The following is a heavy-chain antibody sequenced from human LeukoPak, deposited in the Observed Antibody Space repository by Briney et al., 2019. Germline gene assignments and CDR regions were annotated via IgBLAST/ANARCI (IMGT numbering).Heavy chain of an antibody. CDR1: GYSISSGYY. J-gene: IGHJ5*02. CDR2: INHSGST. D-gene: IGHD1-1*01. CDR3: AREPLDESGLDP. Sequence: PSETLSLTCAVSGYSISSGYYWAWIRQPPGKGLEWIGSINHSGSTNYNPSLKSRVTISVDTSKNQFSLKLSSVTAADTAVYYCAREPLDESGLDPWGQGTLVTVSS. V-gene: IGHV4-38-2*02.